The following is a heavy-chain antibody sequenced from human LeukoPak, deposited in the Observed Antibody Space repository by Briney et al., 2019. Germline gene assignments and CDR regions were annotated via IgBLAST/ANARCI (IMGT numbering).Heavy chain of an antibody. J-gene: IGHJ4*02. Sequence: PSETLSLTCTVSGYSISSGYYWGWIRQPPGKGLEWIGSIYHSGSSYYNPSLNSRVTISVDTSKNQFSLKLSSVTAADTAVYYCARASWFPDYWGQGTLVTVSS. CDR1: GYSISSGYY. D-gene: IGHD3-10*01. V-gene: IGHV4-38-2*02. CDR2: IYHSGSS. CDR3: ARASWFPDY.